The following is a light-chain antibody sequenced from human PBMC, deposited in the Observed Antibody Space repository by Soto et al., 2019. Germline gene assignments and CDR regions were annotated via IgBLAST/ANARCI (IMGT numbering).Light chain of an antibody. CDR1: QDISNY. Sequence: DIQLTQSPSSLSASVGDRVTITCQASQDISNYLNWYLQKPGKAPKLLIYAASSLQSGVPSRFSGSGSETDFTLTISSLQPEDFATYSCQQSYSTTWTFGQGTKVDIK. CDR2: AAS. V-gene: IGKV1-39*01. CDR3: QQSYSTTWT. J-gene: IGKJ1*01.